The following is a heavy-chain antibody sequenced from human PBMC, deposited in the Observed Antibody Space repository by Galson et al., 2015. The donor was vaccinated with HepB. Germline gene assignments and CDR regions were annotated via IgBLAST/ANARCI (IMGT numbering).Heavy chain of an antibody. CDR2: INPSSGGT. CDR1: GYTFTGSY. Sequence: SVKVSCKASGYTFTGSYAHWVRQAPGQGLEWMGWINPSSGGTNYAQKFHGRVTMTRDTSISTAYMELSRLRSDDTAVYYCALPHIAAAVFDYWGQGTLVTVSS. D-gene: IGHD6-13*01. J-gene: IGHJ4*02. V-gene: IGHV1-2*02. CDR3: ALPHIAAAVFDY.